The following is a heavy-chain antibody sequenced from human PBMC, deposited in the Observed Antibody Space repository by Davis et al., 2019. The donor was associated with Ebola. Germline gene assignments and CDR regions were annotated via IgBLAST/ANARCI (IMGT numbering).Heavy chain of an antibody. CDR1: GYTFTSYG. D-gene: IGHD3-3*01. Sequence: AASVKVSCKTFGYTFTSYGITWVRQAPGQGLEWMGWISAYNGNTNYAQKLQGRVTMTTDTSTTTAHMELRSLRFDDTAVYYCARDLVSWSDSSSTPGYWGQGTLVTVSS. CDR2: ISAYNGNT. V-gene: IGHV1-18*01. J-gene: IGHJ4*02. CDR3: ARDLVSWSDSSSTPGY.